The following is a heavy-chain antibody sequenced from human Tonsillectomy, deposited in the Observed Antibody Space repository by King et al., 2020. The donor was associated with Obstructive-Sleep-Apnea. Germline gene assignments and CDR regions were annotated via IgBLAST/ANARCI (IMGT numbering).Heavy chain of an antibody. D-gene: IGHD5-18*01. Sequence: VQLVESGGGLVQSGGTLRLSCAASGFTFRNIWRHWVRQAPGKGLVWVSRINSDGSSISYADSVKGRFTIVRDNAKNTLSLQMKSLRAEDTAEYYCAGGYNYGSWDWGQGPLVTVSS. CDR1: GFTFRNIW. V-gene: IGHV3-74*01. CDR2: INSDGSSI. J-gene: IGHJ4*02. CDR3: AGGYNYGSWD.